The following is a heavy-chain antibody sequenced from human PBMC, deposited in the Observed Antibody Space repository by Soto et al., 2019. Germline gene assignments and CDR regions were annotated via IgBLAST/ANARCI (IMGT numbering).Heavy chain of an antibody. CDR3: ARRRGLAARPMFWFDP. Sequence: QVQLVQSGAEVKKPGSSVKVSCKASGGTFSSYAISWVRQAPGQGLEWMGGIITIFGTANYAQKFQGRDTITADEATTTAYMELSSLRSEDTAVYYCARRRGLAARPMFWFDPWGQGTLVTVSS. V-gene: IGHV1-69*01. D-gene: IGHD6-6*01. J-gene: IGHJ5*02. CDR2: IITIFGTA. CDR1: GGTFSSYA.